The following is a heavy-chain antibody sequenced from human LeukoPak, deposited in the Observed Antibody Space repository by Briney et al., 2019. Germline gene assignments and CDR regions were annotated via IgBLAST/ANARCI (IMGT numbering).Heavy chain of an antibody. CDR3: ARGPSCPDFWSPRIDY. D-gene: IGHD3-3*01. CDR1: GGSFSGYS. Sequence: SETLSLTCAVYGGSFSGYSWSWIRQPPGKGLEWIGEINHSGSTNYNPSLKSRVTISVDTSKNQFSLKLSSVTAADTAVYYCARGPSCPDFWSPRIDYWGQGSLVTVSS. CDR2: INHSGST. V-gene: IGHV4-34*01. J-gene: IGHJ4*02.